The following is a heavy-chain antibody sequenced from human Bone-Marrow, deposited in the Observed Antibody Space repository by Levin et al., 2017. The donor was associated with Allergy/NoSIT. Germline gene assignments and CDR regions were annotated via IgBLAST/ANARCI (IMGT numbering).Heavy chain of an antibody. V-gene: IGHV3-30*18. Sequence: GGSLRLSCAASGFTFSSYGMHWVRQAPGKGLEWVAVISYDGSNKYYADSVKGRFTISRDNSKNTLYLQMNSLRAEDTAVYYCAKAGPAFEMYWGQGTLVTVSS. CDR3: AKAGPAFEMY. CDR1: GFTFSSYG. CDR2: ISYDGSNK. J-gene: IGHJ4*02. D-gene: IGHD5-24*01.